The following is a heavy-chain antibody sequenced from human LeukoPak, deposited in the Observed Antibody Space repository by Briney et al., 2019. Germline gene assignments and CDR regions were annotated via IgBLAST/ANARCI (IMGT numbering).Heavy chain of an antibody. D-gene: IGHD3-22*01. CDR2: INPSGRT. J-gene: IGHJ4*02. Sequence: PSGTLSLTCAVYGGSFSGYYWSWIRQPPGKGLEWIGEINPSGRTNYNPSLKSRVTISVDTSKNQFSLNLSSVTAADTAVYYCARGPPLNPGDYDSSGYYYFDYWGQGTLVTVSS. CDR1: GGSFSGYY. CDR3: ARGPPLNPGDYDSSGYYYFDY. V-gene: IGHV4-34*01.